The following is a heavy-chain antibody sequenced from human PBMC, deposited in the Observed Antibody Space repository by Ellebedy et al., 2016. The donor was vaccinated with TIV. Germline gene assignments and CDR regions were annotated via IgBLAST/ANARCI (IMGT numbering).Heavy chain of an antibody. CDR1: RYTFTTYY. J-gene: IGHJ4*02. D-gene: IGHD1-26*01. Sequence: ASVKVSXKASRYTFTTYYMNWVRQAPGQGLEWMGIINTRVGNTAYAQNFQGRVTMTRDTSTSTVYMELSSLRSDDTAVYYCATSPPYSGSHDFFFEYWGQGTLVTVSS. CDR2: INTRVGNT. CDR3: ATSPPYSGSHDFFFEY. V-gene: IGHV1-46*01.